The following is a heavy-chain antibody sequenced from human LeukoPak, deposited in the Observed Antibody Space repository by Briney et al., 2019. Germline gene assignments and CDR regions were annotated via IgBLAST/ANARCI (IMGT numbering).Heavy chain of an antibody. Sequence: SQTLSLTCTVSRGSISVVTYHWGWIRQPPGKGLEWIGSIYSSGSTHYNPSLKSRVTISVDTSKNQISLKLSSVTAADTAVYYCARPTSGPDYFCHFDYAGQGTLVTVSS. D-gene: IGHD2/OR15-2a*01. J-gene: IGHJ4*02. V-gene: IGHV4-39*01. CDR2: IYSSGST. CDR3: ARPTSGPDYFCHFDY. CDR1: RGSISVVTYH.